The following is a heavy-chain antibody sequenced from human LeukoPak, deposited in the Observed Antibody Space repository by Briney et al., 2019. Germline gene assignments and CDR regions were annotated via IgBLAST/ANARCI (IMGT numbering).Heavy chain of an antibody. J-gene: IGHJ4*02. CDR3: ARQNGDYLWYLDY. V-gene: IGHV4-4*07. D-gene: IGHD4-17*01. CDR1: GDSISSYS. CDR2: ISTSGST. Sequence: SETLSLTCTVSGDSISSYSWTWIRQPAGKGLEWIGRISTSGSTSYNPSLKSRVTMSLDTSKNQFSLRLTSVTAADTAIYYCARQNGDYLWYLDYWGQGTLVTVSS.